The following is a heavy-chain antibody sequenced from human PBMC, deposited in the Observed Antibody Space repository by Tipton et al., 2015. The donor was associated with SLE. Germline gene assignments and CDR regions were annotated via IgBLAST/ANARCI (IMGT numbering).Heavy chain of an antibody. CDR3: ARHSRGSYSGSFDY. J-gene: IGHJ4*02. CDR1: GGTFSSYA. Sequence: QLVQSGAEVKKPGSSVKVSCKASGGTFSSYAISWVRQMPGKGLEWMGIISPGDSDTTYSPSFQGQVTIAADKSISTAYLQWSSLKASDTAMYYCARHSRGSYSGSFDYWGQGTLVTVST. D-gene: IGHD1-26*01. V-gene: IGHV5-51*01. CDR2: ISPGDSDT.